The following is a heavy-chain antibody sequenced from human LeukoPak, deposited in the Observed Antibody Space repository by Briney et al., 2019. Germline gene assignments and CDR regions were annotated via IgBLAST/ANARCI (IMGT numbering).Heavy chain of an antibody. CDR3: ARDRPRPYYYYGMDV. CDR2: ISAYNGNT. CDR1: GYTFTSYG. V-gene: IGHV1-18*04. J-gene: IGHJ6*04. Sequence: ASVKVSCKASGYTFTSYGISWVRQAPGQGLEWMGWISAYNGNTNYAQKLQGRVTMTTDTSTGTAYMELRSLRSDDTAVYYCARDRPRPYYYYGMDVWGKGTTVTVSS.